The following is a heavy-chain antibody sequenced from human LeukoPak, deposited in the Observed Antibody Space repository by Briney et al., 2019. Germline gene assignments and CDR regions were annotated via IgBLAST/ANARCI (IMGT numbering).Heavy chain of an antibody. D-gene: IGHD3-22*01. V-gene: IGHV3-43*02. CDR2: ISGDGGST. J-gene: IGHJ4*02. CDR3: AKGLNYYDSSGLFDY. Sequence: PGGSLRLSCAASGFTFDDYDMHWVRQAPGKGLEWVSLISGDGGSTYYADSEKGRFTISRDNSKNSLYLQMNSLRTEDTALYYCAKGLNYYDSSGLFDYWGQGTLVTVSS. CDR1: GFTFDDYD.